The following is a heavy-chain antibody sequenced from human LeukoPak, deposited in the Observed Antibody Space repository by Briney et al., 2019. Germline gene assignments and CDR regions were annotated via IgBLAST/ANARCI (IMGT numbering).Heavy chain of an antibody. J-gene: IGHJ4*02. Sequence: GGSLRLSCAASGFTFSSYAMNWVRQAPGKGLEWVSGISNSGGSTYYADSVKGRFTISRDNSKNTLYLQMNSLRAEDTAVYYCAKEISSSFDYWGQGTLVTVSS. CDR3: AKEISSSFDY. D-gene: IGHD6-6*01. V-gene: IGHV3-23*01. CDR2: ISNSGGST. CDR1: GFTFSSYA.